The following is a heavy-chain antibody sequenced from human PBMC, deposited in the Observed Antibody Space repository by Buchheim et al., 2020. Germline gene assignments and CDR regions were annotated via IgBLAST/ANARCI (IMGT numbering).Heavy chain of an antibody. Sequence: QVQLVESGGGVVQPGRSLRLSCAASGFTFSSYAMHWVRQAPGKGLEWVAVISYDGSNKYYADSVKGRFTISRDNSKNTLYLLMSSLRAEDTAVYYCASARGFSGNWGQGTL. CDR3: ASARGFSGN. D-gene: IGHD1-26*01. CDR2: ISYDGSNK. J-gene: IGHJ4*02. V-gene: IGHV3-30*04. CDR1: GFTFSSYA.